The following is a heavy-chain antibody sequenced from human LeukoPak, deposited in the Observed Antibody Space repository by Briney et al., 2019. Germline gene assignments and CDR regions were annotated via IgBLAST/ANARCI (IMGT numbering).Heavy chain of an antibody. Sequence: PSETLSLTCTASGGSISSGVYYWSWIRQHPGKGLEWIGYIYYSGSTYYNPPLKSRVTISVDTSKNQFSLKLSSVTAADTAVYYCARAGYSYGWGTNYYFDYWGQGTLVTVSS. J-gene: IGHJ4*02. V-gene: IGHV4-31*03. D-gene: IGHD5-18*01. CDR2: IYYSGST. CDR3: ARAGYSYGWGTNYYFDY. CDR1: GGSISSGVYY.